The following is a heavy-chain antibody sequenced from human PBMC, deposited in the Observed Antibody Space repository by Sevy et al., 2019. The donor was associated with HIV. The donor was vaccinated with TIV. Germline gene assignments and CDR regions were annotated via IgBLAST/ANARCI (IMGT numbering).Heavy chain of an antibody. CDR3: VRSEDYYDSSGLYYFDY. CDR2: ISGSGGST. J-gene: IGHJ4*02. Sequence: GGSLRLSCAASGFTFSSYAMSWVRQAPGKGLEWVSAISGSGGSTYYADSVKGRFTISRDNSKNTQYLQMNSLRAEDTAVYYCVRSEDYYDSSGLYYFDYWGQGTLVTVSS. CDR1: GFTFSSYA. D-gene: IGHD3-22*01. V-gene: IGHV3-23*01.